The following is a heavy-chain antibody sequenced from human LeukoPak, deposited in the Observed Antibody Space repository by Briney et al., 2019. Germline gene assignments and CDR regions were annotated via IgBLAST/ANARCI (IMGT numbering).Heavy chain of an antibody. CDR3: ARRGSGTYYYYGMDV. V-gene: IGHV3-48*03. D-gene: IGHD3-10*01. J-gene: IGHJ6*02. Sequence: GGSLRLSCAASGFTFSSYEMNWVRQAPGKGLEWVSYISSSGSTIYYADSVKGRFTISRDNAKNSLYLQMNSLRAEDTAVYYCARRGSGTYYYYGMDVWGQRTTVTGSS. CDR2: ISSSGSTI. CDR1: GFTFSSYE.